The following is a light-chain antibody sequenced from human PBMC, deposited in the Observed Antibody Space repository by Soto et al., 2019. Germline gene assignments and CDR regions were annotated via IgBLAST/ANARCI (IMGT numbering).Light chain of an antibody. CDR1: QDISSW. Sequence: DLQMTQSPSSVSASVGDRVTITCRASQDISSWLAWYQQKPGKAPQLLIYAASTLQSGVPSRFSGSGSGTDFTLTISSLQPEDFATYYCQQANSFPFTFGPGTKVDIK. J-gene: IGKJ3*01. CDR3: QQANSFPFT. CDR2: AAS. V-gene: IGKV1-12*01.